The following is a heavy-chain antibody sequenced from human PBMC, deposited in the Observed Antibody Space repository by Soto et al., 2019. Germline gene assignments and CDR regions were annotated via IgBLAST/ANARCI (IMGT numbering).Heavy chain of an antibody. D-gene: IGHD2-21*02. J-gene: IGHJ6*02. V-gene: IGHV3-30-3*01. CDR3: ARDIWCGGDCFSYGMDV. Sequence: GGSLRLSCAASGFTFSSYAMHWVRQAPGKGLEWVAVISYDGSNKYYADSVKGRFSISRDNSKNALYLQMNSLRAEDTAVYYCARDIWCGGDCFSYGMDVCGQGTMFTVSS. CDR1: GFTFSSYA. CDR2: ISYDGSNK.